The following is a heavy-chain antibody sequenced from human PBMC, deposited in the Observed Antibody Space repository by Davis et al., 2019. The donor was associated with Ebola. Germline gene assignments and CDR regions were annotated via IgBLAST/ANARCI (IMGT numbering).Heavy chain of an antibody. CDR1: GFPFTLFW. J-gene: IGHJ4*02. CDR2: INPDGSER. D-gene: IGHD2-21*01. CDR3: VRYGGESGTCFEH. V-gene: IGHV3-7*01. Sequence: PGGSLRLSCAASGFPFTLFWMTWVRQAPGKGLEWLANINPDGSERYYVDSVKGRFTISRDNAKTSVFLQLNNLRVEDTAVYHCVRYGGESGTCFEHWGQGALVTVSS.